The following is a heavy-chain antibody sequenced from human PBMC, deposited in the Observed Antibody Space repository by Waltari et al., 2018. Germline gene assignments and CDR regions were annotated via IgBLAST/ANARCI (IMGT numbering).Heavy chain of an antibody. J-gene: IGHJ5*02. V-gene: IGHV1-24*01. D-gene: IGHD2-8*01. Sequence: QVQLVQSGAEVKKPGASVKVSCKVSGYTLTELSMHWVRQAPGKGLEWMGGFEPEDGETIYAQKFQCRVTMTEDTSTDTAYMELSSLRSEDTAVYYCATTPIVLMVYAIGPWFDPWGQGTLVTVSS. CDR1: GYTLTELS. CDR3: ATTPIVLMVYAIGPWFDP. CDR2: FEPEDGET.